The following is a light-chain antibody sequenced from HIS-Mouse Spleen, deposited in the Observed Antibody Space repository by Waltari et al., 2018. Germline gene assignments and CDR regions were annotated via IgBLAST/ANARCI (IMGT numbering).Light chain of an antibody. Sequence: SYELTQPPSVSVSPGQTARITCSGDALPKKYAYWYQQKSGQAPVPVIYEDSKRPSGLPERFSGSSSGKMATLTISGAQVEDEADYYCYSTDSSGNHRVFGGGTKLTVL. CDR1: ALPKKY. V-gene: IGLV3-10*01. CDR2: EDS. J-gene: IGLJ2*01. CDR3: YSTDSSGNHRV.